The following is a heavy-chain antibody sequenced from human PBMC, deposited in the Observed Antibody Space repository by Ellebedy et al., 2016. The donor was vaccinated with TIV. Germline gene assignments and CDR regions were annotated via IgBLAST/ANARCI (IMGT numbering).Heavy chain of an antibody. J-gene: IGHJ4*02. CDR1: EFTLNTYG. CDR3: AKSSGDY. D-gene: IGHD6-19*01. V-gene: IGHV3-30*18. CDR2: ISYDGSNK. Sequence: GESLKISCAASEFTLNTYGMHWVRQAPGKGLEWVAVISYDGSNKYYADSVKGRFTISRDNSKNTLYLQMNSLRAEDTAVYYCAKSSGDYWGQGTLVTVSS.